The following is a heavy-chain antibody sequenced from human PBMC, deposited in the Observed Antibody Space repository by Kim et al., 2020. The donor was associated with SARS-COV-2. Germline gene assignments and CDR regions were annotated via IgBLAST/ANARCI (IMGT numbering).Heavy chain of an antibody. J-gene: IGHJ4*02. CDR3: AKGHYDYVWGSPYYFYY. V-gene: IGHV3-30*18. Sequence: GGSLRLSCAASGFTFSSYGMHWVRQAPGKGLEWVAVISYDGSNKYYADSVKGRFTISRDNSKNTLYLQMNSLRAEDTAVYYCAKGHYDYVWGSPYYFYYWGQGTLVTVSS. CDR1: GFTFSSYG. CDR2: ISYDGSNK. D-gene: IGHD3-16*01.